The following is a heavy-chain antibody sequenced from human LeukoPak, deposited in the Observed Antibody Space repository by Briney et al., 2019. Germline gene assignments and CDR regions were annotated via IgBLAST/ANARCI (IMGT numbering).Heavy chain of an antibody. CDR1: GDSISTYY. D-gene: IGHD1-26*01. V-gene: IGHV4-59*12. Sequence: TSETLSLTCAVSGDSISTYYWAWIRQPPGKGLQWIGYTHYSGATSYNPSLKSRVTISVDTSKNQFSLKLSSVTAADTAVYYCARGISGSLRRLDYWGQGTLVTVSS. J-gene: IGHJ4*02. CDR3: ARGISGSLRRLDY. CDR2: THYSGAT.